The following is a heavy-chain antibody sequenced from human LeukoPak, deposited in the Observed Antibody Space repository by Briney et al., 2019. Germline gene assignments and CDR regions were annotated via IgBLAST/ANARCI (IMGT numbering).Heavy chain of an antibody. CDR1: GFTFSSYA. CDR2: ISGSGDNT. D-gene: IGHD4-17*01. Sequence: GGSLRLSRAASGFTFSSYAMSWVRQAPGKGLEWVSSISGSGDNTYYADSVKDRFSISRDNSKTTVSLQMDSLRAEDTAVYYCAKGRGTAVTSAANYWGQGTLVTVSS. J-gene: IGHJ4*02. V-gene: IGHV3-23*01. CDR3: AKGRGTAVTSAANY.